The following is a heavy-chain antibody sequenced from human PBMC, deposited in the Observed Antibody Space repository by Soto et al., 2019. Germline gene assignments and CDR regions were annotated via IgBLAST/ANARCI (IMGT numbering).Heavy chain of an antibody. D-gene: IGHD6-13*01. CDR3: AREVSSSPSYYYYYMDV. J-gene: IGHJ6*03. Sequence: PSETLSLTCAVYGGSFSGYYWSWIRQPPGKGLEWIGEINHSGSTNYNPSLKSRVTISVDTSKNQFSLKLSSVTAADTAVYYCAREVSSSPSYYYYYMDVWGKGTTVTVSS. CDR2: INHSGST. V-gene: IGHV4-34*01. CDR1: GGSFSGYY.